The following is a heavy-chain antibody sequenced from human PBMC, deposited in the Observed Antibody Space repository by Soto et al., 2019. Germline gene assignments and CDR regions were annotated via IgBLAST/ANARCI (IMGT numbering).Heavy chain of an antibody. CDR3: ARVNFGVVTYYYMDV. CDR1: GGSISSYY. D-gene: IGHD3-3*01. CDR2: IYYSGST. Sequence: ETLSLTCTVSGGSISSYYWSWIRQPPGKGLEWIGYIYYSGSTNYNPSLKSRVTISVDTSKNQFSLKLSSVTAADTAVYYCARVNFGVVTYYYMDVWGKGTTVTVSS. J-gene: IGHJ6*03. V-gene: IGHV4-59*01.